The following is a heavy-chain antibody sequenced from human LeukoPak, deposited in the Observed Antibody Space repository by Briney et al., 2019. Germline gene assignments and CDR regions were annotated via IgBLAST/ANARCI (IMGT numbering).Heavy chain of an antibody. Sequence: GGSLRLSCAASGFTFSTFAMIWVRQPPGKGLEWVSSIFPSGGEIHYADSVKGRFTISRDNSKNTLYLQMNSLRAEDTAVYYCAKSGIRQYYYFDYWGQGTLVTVSS. CDR1: GFTFSTFA. CDR2: IFPSGGEI. J-gene: IGHJ4*02. V-gene: IGHV3-23*01. D-gene: IGHD2/OR15-2a*01. CDR3: AKSGIRQYYYFDY.